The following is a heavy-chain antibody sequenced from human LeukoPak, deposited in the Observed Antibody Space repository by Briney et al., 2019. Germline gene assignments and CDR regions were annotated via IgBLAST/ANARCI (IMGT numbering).Heavy chain of an antibody. D-gene: IGHD1-26*01. CDR1: GFTFSNYA. CDR3: AREPTYSGSFVFDY. V-gene: IGHV3-23*01. Sequence: GGSLRLSCAASGFTFSNYAMSWVRRALGKGLEWVSAISGSGGSTYYADSVKGRFTISRDNSKNTLYLQMNSLRAEDTAVYYCAREPTYSGSFVFDYWGQGTLVTVSS. CDR2: ISGSGGST. J-gene: IGHJ4*02.